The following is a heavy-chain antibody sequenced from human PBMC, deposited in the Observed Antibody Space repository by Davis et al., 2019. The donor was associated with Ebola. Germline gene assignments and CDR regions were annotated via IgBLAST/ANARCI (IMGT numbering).Heavy chain of an antibody. CDR1: GFTFSGYT. J-gene: IGHJ6*02. CDR3: ARATSMDV. V-gene: IGHV3-23*01. Sequence: GESLKISCAASGFTFSGYTMNWVRQAPGKGLEWVSAISGSGGSTYYADSVKGRFTISRDNSKKTLYLQMNSLRAEDTAVYYCARATSMDVWGQGTTVTVSS. CDR2: ISGSGGST.